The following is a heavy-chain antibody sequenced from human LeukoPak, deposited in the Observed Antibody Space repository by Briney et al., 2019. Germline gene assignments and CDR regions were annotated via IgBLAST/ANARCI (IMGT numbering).Heavy chain of an antibody. D-gene: IGHD3-22*01. Sequence: PSETLSLTSTVSGGSISSYYWSWIRQPAGKGLEWIGRIYTSGSTNYNPSLNSRVTMSVDTSKNQFSLKLSSVTAADTAVYYCASAYDSSGYFGFDIWGQGTMVTVSS. J-gene: IGHJ3*02. CDR1: GGSISSYY. V-gene: IGHV4-4*07. CDR3: ASAYDSSGYFGFDI. CDR2: IYTSGST.